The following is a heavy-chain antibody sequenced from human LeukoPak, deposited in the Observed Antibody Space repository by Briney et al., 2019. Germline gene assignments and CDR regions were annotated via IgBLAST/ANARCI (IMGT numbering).Heavy chain of an antibody. J-gene: IGHJ2*01. Sequence: GKSLRLSCAASGFTFSSYEMNWVRQAPGKGLEWVSYISSSGSTIYYADSVKGRFTISRDNAKNSLYLQMNSLRAEDTAVYYCARAGGGPTTLYWYFDIWGRGTLVTVSS. D-gene: IGHD1-7*01. CDR3: ARAGGGPTTLYWYFDI. CDR1: GFTFSSYE. CDR2: ISSSGSTI. V-gene: IGHV3-48*03.